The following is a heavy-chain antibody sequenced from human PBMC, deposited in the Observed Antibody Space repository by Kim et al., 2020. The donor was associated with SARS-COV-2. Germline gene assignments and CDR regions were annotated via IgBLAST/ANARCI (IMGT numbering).Heavy chain of an antibody. CDR3: ARTARVVVVIEGMDV. CDR2: IDPSDSYT. J-gene: IGHJ6*02. Sequence: GESLKISCKGSGYSFTSYWISWVRQMPGKGLEWMGRIDPSDSYTNYSPSFQGHVTISADKSISTAYLQWSSLKASDTAMYYCARTARVVVVIEGMDVWGQGTTVTVSS. D-gene: IGHD3-22*01. CDR1: GYSFTSYW. V-gene: IGHV5-10-1*01.